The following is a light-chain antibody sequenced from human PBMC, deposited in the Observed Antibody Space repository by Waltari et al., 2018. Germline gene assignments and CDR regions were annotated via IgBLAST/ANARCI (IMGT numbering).Light chain of an antibody. Sequence: EIVMTQSPATLSVSPGETATLSCRASQSVSSNVAWYQQQPGQAPRLLIYDASTRATSIPAKFRGSGSGTEFTLTISSLQSEDFAVYYCQQYNRWPPITFGHGTRLEIK. CDR1: QSVSSN. J-gene: IGKJ5*01. CDR2: DAS. V-gene: IGKV3-15*01. CDR3: QQYNRWPPIT.